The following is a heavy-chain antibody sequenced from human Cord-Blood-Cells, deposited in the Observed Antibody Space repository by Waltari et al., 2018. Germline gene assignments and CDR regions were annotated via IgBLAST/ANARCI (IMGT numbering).Heavy chain of an antibody. CDR3: ARGNSSSYYYYYMDV. CDR2: INHSGST. V-gene: IGHV4-34*01. D-gene: IGHD6-13*01. CDR1: GGSFSGYY. Sequence: QVQLQQWGAGLLKPSETLSLTCAVYGGSFSGYYWSWIRQPPGKGLEWIGEINHSGSTNYNPALKSRVTISVDTSKNQFSLKLSSVTAADTAVYYGARGNSSSYYYYYMDVWGKGTTVTVSS. J-gene: IGHJ6*03.